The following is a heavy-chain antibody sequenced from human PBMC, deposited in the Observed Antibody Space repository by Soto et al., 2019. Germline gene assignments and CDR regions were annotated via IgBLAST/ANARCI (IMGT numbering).Heavy chain of an antibody. V-gene: IGHV3-23*01. CDR2: ISTAVGAT. CDR1: GLTFRNHA. J-gene: IGHJ4*02. Sequence: GGPLRVSCAVTGLTFRNHAMSWVRQARGKGLEWVSAISTAVGATYYADSVKGRFTISREHSKNTLYLQMNSLRAEDTAVYYCARDQAAAGTSYFDYWGKGTLVTVSS. D-gene: IGHD6-13*01. CDR3: ARDQAAAGTSYFDY.